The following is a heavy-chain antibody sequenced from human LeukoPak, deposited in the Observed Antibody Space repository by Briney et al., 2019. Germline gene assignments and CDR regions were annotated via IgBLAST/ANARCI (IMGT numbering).Heavy chain of an antibody. CDR2: ISCSGGST. Sequence: GGSLRLPCAASGFNFSSYAMSWGRPAPGKGPEWVSAISCSGGSTYYADSVKGRFTISRANSKNTLYLQIKSLRAEDTAVYYCAKDPSSGSSHHAFDIGGQETMVTVSS. CDR3: AKDPSSGSSHHAFDI. CDR1: GFNFSSYA. D-gene: IGHD1-26*01. V-gene: IGHV3-23*01. J-gene: IGHJ3*02.